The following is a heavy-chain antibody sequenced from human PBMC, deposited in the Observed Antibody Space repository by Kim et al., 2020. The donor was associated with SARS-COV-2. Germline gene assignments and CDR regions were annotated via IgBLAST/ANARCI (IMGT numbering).Heavy chain of an antibody. Sequence: ASVKVSCKASGYTFTSYGINWVRQAPGQGLEWMGWISPYNNDIKYASKLQGRINMTTDTSTNTACLELRSLRSDDTAVYYCARGLLKGLLSDYYYHGMDAWGQGTTVTVSS. J-gene: IGHJ6*02. CDR3: ARGLLKGLLSDYYYHGMDA. V-gene: IGHV1-18*01. CDR1: GYTFTSYG. CDR2: ISPYNNDI. D-gene: IGHD2-2*01.